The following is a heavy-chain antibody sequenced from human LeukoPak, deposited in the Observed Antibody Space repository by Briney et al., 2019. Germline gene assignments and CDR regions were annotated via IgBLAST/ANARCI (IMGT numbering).Heavy chain of an antibody. Sequence: GASVKVSCKASGYTFTQYGVTWVRQSPGQGLEWMGWMNPNSGNTGYAQKFQGRITMTRDTSISTAYMELSSLRSEDTAVYYCARGREQLWLEYWGQGNMVTVSS. CDR2: MNPNSGNT. V-gene: IGHV1-8*01. D-gene: IGHD5-18*01. J-gene: IGHJ4*02. CDR1: GYTFTQYG. CDR3: ARGREQLWLEY.